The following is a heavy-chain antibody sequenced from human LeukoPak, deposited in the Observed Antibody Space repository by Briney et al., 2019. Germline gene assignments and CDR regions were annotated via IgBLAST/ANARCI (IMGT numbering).Heavy chain of an antibody. V-gene: IGHV3-23*01. Sequence: PGGSLTLSCTVSGFPFSSYEMSWGRHAPGKGLEWVSAISGSGGSTYYADSVKGRFTISRDNSKNALYPQMISLRAEDTAVYYCAKSPAVDAAFDIWGQGTMVTVSP. J-gene: IGHJ3*02. D-gene: IGHD4-23*01. CDR1: GFPFSSYE. CDR2: ISGSGGST. CDR3: AKSPAVDAAFDI.